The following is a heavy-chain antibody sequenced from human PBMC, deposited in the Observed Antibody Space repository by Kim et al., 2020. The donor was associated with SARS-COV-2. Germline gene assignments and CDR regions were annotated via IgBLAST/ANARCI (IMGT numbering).Heavy chain of an antibody. CDR2: ISGSGGST. CDR3: AKDPRVIAAAGTWSFWFDP. D-gene: IGHD6-13*01. CDR1: GFTFSSYA. Sequence: GGSLRLSCAASGFTFSSYAMSWVRQAPGKGLEWVSAISGSGGSTYYADSVKGRFTISRDNSKNTLYLQMNSLRAEDTAVYYCAKDPRVIAAAGTWSFWFDPWGQGTLVTVSS. V-gene: IGHV3-23*01. J-gene: IGHJ5*02.